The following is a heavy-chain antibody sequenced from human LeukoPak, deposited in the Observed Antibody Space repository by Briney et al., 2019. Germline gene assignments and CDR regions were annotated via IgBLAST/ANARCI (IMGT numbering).Heavy chain of an antibody. CDR2: ISSSSSYI. J-gene: IGHJ3*02. CDR1: GFTFSSYS. Sequence: GGSLRLSCAASGFTFSSYSMNWVRQAPGKGLEWVSSISSSSSYIYYADSEKGRFTISRDNAKNSLYLQMNSLRAEDTAVYYCARDDSSWYGASIPFCHDAFDIWGQGTMVTVSS. CDR3: ARDDSSWYGASIPFCHDAFDI. D-gene: IGHD6-13*01. V-gene: IGHV3-21*01.